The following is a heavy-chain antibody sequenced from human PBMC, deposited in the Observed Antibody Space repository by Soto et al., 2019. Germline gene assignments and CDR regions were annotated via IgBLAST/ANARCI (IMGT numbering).Heavy chain of an antibody. CDR3: AISTNDYGDRH. D-gene: IGHD4-17*01. Sequence: QVKLVQSGAEVKKPGASVKVSCKASGYTFTSYDITWVRQATGPGLEWMGWMNPNSGNTGYAQKFQGRVTMTRNTSKSTAYMELSRLRSEDTAVYYCAISTNDYGDRHWGQGTLVTFTS. CDR2: MNPNSGNT. V-gene: IGHV1-8*01. J-gene: IGHJ4*02. CDR1: GYTFTSYD.